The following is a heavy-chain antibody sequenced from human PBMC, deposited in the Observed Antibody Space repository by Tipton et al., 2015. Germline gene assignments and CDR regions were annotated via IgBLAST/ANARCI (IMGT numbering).Heavy chain of an antibody. CDR3: ARDLEHGMDV. J-gene: IGHJ6*02. CDR1: GVSVNSYY. CDR2: ISFSDTT. V-gene: IGHV4-59*02. Sequence: TLSLTCTVSGVSVNSYYWSWIRQPPGKGLEWIGYISFSDTTHYNPSLKSRITISLNTSKNQFSLKMSSVTAADTAVYFCARDLEHGMDVWGQGTTVTVS.